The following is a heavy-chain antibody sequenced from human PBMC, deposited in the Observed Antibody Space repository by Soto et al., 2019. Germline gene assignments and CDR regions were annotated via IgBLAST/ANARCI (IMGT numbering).Heavy chain of an antibody. D-gene: IGHD2-15*01. CDR2: IFPNSGGT. CDR3: ARGFLYCSDGVCYVDS. Sequence: ASVKVSCKASGYNFNGYYLHWLRQAPGQGLEWMGWIFPNSGGTYSAQKFQGRLTLTRDSSISTTYLELSSLTSDDTAVYYCARGFLYCSDGVCYVDSWGQGTLVTVSS. CDR1: GYNFNGYY. V-gene: IGHV1-2*02. J-gene: IGHJ4*02.